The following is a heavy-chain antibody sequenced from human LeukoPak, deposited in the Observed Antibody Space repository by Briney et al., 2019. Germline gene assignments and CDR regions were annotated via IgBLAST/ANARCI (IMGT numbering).Heavy chain of an antibody. J-gene: IGHJ4*02. Sequence: PSETLSLTCIVSGGSIITSTYFWGWIRQPPGKKLEWIGAIYYSGTAYSNPSLESRVTISLDTPKNHFSLTLRSVTAADTAVYYCARAPDPFSSGWYVFDSWGQGALVTVSS. D-gene: IGHD6-19*01. CDR2: IYYSGTA. CDR3: ARAPDPFSSGWYVFDS. CDR1: GGSIITSTYF. V-gene: IGHV4-39*07.